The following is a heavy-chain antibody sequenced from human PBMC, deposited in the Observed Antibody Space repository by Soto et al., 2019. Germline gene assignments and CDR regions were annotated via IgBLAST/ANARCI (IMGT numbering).Heavy chain of an antibody. CDR2: ISSSSSTI. J-gene: IGHJ4*02. CDR1: GFSFRIHS. Sequence: GGSPRLSCAASGFSFRIHSMNWVRQAPGKGLEWVSYISSSSSTIYYAGSVKGRFTISRDNAKNSLYLQMNSLRAEDTALYYCARDVAGDLDYWGQGTLVTVSS. CDR3: ARDVAGDLDY. V-gene: IGHV3-48*01.